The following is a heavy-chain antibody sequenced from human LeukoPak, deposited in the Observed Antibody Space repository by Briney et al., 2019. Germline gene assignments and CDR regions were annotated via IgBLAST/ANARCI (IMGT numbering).Heavy chain of an antibody. Sequence: GASVKVSCKASGGTFSSYAISWVRQAPGQGLEWMGGFIPIFGTANYAQKLQGRVTMTTDTSTSTAYMELRSLRSDDTAVYYCALNSGSRKNAFDIWGQGTRVTVSS. J-gene: IGHJ3*02. D-gene: IGHD1-26*01. V-gene: IGHV1-69*05. CDR3: ALNSGSRKNAFDI. CDR2: FIPIFGTA. CDR1: GGTFSSYA.